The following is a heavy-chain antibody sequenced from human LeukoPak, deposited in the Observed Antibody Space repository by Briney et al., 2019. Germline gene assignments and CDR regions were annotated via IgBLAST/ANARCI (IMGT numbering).Heavy chain of an antibody. CDR2: IIPIFGTA. V-gene: IGHV1-69*13. CDR3: ARDGTGSGYVY. J-gene: IGHJ4*02. Sequence: SVKVSCKASGYTFTSYGISWVRQAPGQGLEWMGGIIPIFGTANYAQKFQGRVTITADESTSTAYMELSSLRSEDTAVYYCARDGTGSGYVYWGQGTLVTVSS. D-gene: IGHD5-12*01. CDR1: GYTFTSYG.